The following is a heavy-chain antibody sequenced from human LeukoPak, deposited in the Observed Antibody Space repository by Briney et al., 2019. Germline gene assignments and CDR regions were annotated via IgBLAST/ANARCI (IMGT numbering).Heavy chain of an antibody. Sequence: GGSLRLSCAASGFTFSSYALSWVRQAPGKGLEWVSLISYSGDDTYYAASVKGRFTISRDNSKNTLSLQMNSLRAEDTAVYYCAKEDAGYCSGSSCHYYYYYYGMDVWGQGTPVTVSS. J-gene: IGHJ6*02. CDR3: AKEDAGYCSGSSCHYYYYYYGMDV. D-gene: IGHD2-15*01. CDR2: ISYSGDDT. CDR1: GFTFSSYA. V-gene: IGHV3-23*01.